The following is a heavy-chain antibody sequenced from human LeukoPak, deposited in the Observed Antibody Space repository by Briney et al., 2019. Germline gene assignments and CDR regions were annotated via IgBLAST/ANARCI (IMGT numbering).Heavy chain of an antibody. CDR1: GFTFSSYW. Sequence: GGSLRLSCAASGFTFSSYWMHWVRQAPGKGLVWVSRINSDGSSTSYADSVKGRFTISRDNAKNTLYLQMNSLRAEDTALYYCARELWFGELLGGMDVWGQGTTVTVSS. D-gene: IGHD3-10*01. V-gene: IGHV3-74*01. CDR2: INSDGSST. CDR3: ARELWFGELLGGMDV. J-gene: IGHJ6*02.